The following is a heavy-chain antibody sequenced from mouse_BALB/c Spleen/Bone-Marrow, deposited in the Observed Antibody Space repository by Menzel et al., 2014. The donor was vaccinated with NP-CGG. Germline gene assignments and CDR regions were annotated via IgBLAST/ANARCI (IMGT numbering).Heavy chain of an antibody. CDR3: ARKGAMITHYYAMDY. V-gene: IGHV5-17*02. D-gene: IGHD2-4*01. CDR1: GFTFSSFG. CDR2: ISNGSSTI. Sequence: EVKLVESGGGLVQPGGSRELSCAASGFTFSSFGMHWVRQAPEKGLEWVAYISNGSSTIYYADTVKGRFTISRDNPKNTLFPQMTSLRSEDTAMYYCARKGAMITHYYAMDYWGQGTSVTVSS. J-gene: IGHJ4*01.